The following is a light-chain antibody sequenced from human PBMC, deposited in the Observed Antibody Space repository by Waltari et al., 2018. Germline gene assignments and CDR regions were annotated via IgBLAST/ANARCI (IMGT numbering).Light chain of an antibody. CDR1: QDITNY. CDR2: DAS. CDR3: QQYYDSPLT. J-gene: IGKJ4*01. Sequence: DIQMTQSPSSLSASVGDRVTITCQASQDITNYLNWYQQKPGKAPKLQIYDASNLETGVPSRFSGSGSGTDFTFTISSLQPEDAATYYCQQYYDSPLTFGGGTKVEIK. V-gene: IGKV1-33*01.